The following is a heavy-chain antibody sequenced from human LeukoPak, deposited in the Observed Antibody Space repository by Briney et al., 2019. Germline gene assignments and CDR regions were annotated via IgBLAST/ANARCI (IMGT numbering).Heavy chain of an antibody. CDR3: AKSPSSGYYFDY. Sequence: GGSLRLSCAASGFTFSSYAMSWVRQAPGKGLEWVSAISGSGGSTYYADSVKGRFTISGDNSKNTLYLQMNSLRAEDTAVYYCAKSPSSGYYFDYWGQGTLVTVSS. CDR1: GFTFSSYA. V-gene: IGHV3-23*01. J-gene: IGHJ4*02. CDR2: ISGSGGST. D-gene: IGHD3-22*01.